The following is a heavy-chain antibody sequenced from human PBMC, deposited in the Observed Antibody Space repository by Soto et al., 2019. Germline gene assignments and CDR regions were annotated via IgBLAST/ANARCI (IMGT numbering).Heavy chain of an antibody. J-gene: IGHJ4*02. CDR3: ARDPVGLDYDCVWGSYRH. V-gene: IGHV1-18*01. D-gene: IGHD3-16*02. CDR1: GYTFTSYG. CDR2: ISAYNGNT. Sequence: ASVKVSCKASGYTFTSYGISWVRQAPGQGLEWMGWISAYNGNTNYAQKLQGRVTMTTDTSTSTAYMELRSLRSDDTAVYYCARDPVGLDYDCVWGSYRHWGQGTLVTVSS.